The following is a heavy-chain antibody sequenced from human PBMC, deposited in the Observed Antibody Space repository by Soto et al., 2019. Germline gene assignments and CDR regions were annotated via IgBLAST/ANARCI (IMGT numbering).Heavy chain of an antibody. J-gene: IGHJ4*02. Sequence: QVQLQESGPGLVKPSQTLSLTCTVSGGSITSGGYYWTWIRQHPGKGLEWIGDIYYRGSTHYNPALKSRVFISLDTSKNQFSLRLNSVTAADTAVYFCARDYGDYPAYAFWGQGTLVTVSS. V-gene: IGHV4-31*03. D-gene: IGHD4-17*01. CDR2: IYYRGST. CDR3: ARDYGDYPAYAF. CDR1: GGSITSGGYY.